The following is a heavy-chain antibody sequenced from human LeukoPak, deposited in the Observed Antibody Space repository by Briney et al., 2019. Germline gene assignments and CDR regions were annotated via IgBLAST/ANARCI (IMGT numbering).Heavy chain of an antibody. CDR1: GVSISSYY. CDR2: IYTSGST. Sequence: SETLSLTCTVSGVSISSYYWSWIRQPAGKGLEWIGRIYTSGSTNYNPSLKSRVTMSVDTSKNQFSLKLSSVTAADTAVYYCARDLRSSSWASYYYYYMDVWGKGTTVTVSS. J-gene: IGHJ6*03. D-gene: IGHD6-13*01. CDR3: ARDLRSSSWASYYYYYMDV. V-gene: IGHV4-4*07.